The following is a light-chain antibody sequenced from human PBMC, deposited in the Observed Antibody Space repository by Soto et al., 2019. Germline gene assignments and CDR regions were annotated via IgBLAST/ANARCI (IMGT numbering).Light chain of an antibody. CDR1: QSISSW. CDR3: QQYNNWPQT. CDR2: KAS. Sequence: DIQMTQSPSTLSAPVGDRVTITCRASQSISSWLAWHQRKPGKAPKLLISKASILESGVPSRFSGSGSGTEFTLTITSLQSEDFAVYYCQQYNNWPQTFGQGTKVDIK. V-gene: IGKV1-5*03. J-gene: IGKJ1*01.